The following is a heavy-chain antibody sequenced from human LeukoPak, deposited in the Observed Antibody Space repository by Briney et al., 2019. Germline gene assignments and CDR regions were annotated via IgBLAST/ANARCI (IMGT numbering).Heavy chain of an antibody. V-gene: IGHV3-30-3*01. Sequence: PGGSLRLSCAVSGFTFSCYAMSWVRQAPGKGLEWVAVISYDGSNKYYADSVKGRITISRDNSKNTLFLQMNSLRAEDTAVYYCARAPRLRAPLDYWGQGTLVTVSS. J-gene: IGHJ4*02. CDR1: GFTFSCYA. CDR2: ISYDGSNK. CDR3: ARAPRLRAPLDY.